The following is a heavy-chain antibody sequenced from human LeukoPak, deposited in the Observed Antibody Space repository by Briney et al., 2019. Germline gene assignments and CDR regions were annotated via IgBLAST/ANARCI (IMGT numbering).Heavy chain of an antibody. CDR2: VTYNGGST. D-gene: IGHD1/OR15-1a*01. Sequence: GGSLRLSCAASGFTFSSYDMSWVRQAPGKGLEWVSTVTYNGGSTYYADSVKGRFTISRDNSKNAVYLQMNSLRAEDTAVYYCARTTLGDYWGQGTLVTVS. CDR3: ARTTLGDY. J-gene: IGHJ4*02. CDR1: GFTFSSYD. V-gene: IGHV3-23*01.